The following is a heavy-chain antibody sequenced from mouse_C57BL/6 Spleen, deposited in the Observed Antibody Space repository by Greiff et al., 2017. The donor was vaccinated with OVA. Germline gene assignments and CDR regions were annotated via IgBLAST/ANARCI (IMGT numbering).Heavy chain of an antibody. V-gene: IGHV14-2*01. CDR3: ARGYGSSLAWFAY. D-gene: IGHD1-1*01. CDR2: IDPEDGET. CDR1: GFTIKDYY. Sequence: VPLPHSVAALVPPGASVPLSCPSSGFTIKDYYLPWVKQRTEQGLEWIGRIDPEDGETKYAPKFQGKATITADTSSNTAYLQLSSLTSEDTAVYYCARGYGSSLAWFAYWGQGTLVTVSA. J-gene: IGHJ3*01.